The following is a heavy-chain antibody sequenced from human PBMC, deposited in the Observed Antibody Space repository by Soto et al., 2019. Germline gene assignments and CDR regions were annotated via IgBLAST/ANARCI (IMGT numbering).Heavy chain of an antibody. V-gene: IGHV4-4*02. CDR3: ARVHVMVVAGSTFDY. D-gene: IGHD6-19*01. J-gene: IGHJ4*01. CDR1: GGSISSSNW. Sequence: PSETLSLTCAVSGGSISSSNWWSWVRQPPGKGLEWIGEIYHSGSTNYNPSLKSRVTLSVDKSKNHYSLKLRSETAADTAVYYCARVHVMVVAGSTFDYWGPGILVTVSS. CDR2: IYHSGST.